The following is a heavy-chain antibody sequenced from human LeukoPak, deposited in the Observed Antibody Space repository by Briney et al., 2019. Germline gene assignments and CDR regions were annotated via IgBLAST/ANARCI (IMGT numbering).Heavy chain of an antibody. D-gene: IGHD2-2*01. CDR2: INPSGGRT. V-gene: IGHV1-46*01. CDR3: ARDEYCSSTSCYSIDY. J-gene: IGHJ4*02. CDR1: GYTFTSYY. Sequence: GASVKVSCKASGYTFTSYYMHWVRQAAGQGREWMGIINPSGGRTSYAQKFRGRVTMTRDTSTSTVYMEVSSLRSEDTAVYYCARDEYCSSTSCYSIDYWGQGTLVTVSS.